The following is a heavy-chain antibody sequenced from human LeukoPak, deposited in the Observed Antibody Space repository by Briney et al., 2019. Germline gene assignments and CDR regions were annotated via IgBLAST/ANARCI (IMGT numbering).Heavy chain of an antibody. Sequence: SETLSLTCTVSGGSISSSSYYWGWIRQPPGKGLEWIGYIYYSGSANYNPSLKSRVTISVDTPKNQFSLKLSSVTAADTAVYYCASWTWYSGSFDYWGQGTLVTVSS. J-gene: IGHJ4*02. CDR3: ASWTWYSGSFDY. CDR1: GGSISSSSYY. CDR2: IYYSGSA. D-gene: IGHD1-26*01. V-gene: IGHV4-61*05.